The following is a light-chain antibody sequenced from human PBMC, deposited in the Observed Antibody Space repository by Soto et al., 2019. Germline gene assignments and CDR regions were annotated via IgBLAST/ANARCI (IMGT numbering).Light chain of an antibody. J-gene: IGKJ3*01. V-gene: IGKV1-8*01. Sequence: AIRMTQSPSSFSASTGDRVTITCRASQGISSYLAWYQQKPGKAPKLLIYAASTLQSGVPSRFSGSGSGTDFTLTISCLQSEDSATYYCQQYYSYPQTFGPGTKVDIK. CDR2: AAS. CDR3: QQYYSYPQT. CDR1: QGISSY.